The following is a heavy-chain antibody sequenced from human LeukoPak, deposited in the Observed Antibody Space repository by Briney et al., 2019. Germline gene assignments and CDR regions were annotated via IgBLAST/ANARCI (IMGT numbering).Heavy chain of an antibody. J-gene: IGHJ4*02. Sequence: SVKVSCKASGGTFSSYAISWVRQAPGQGLEWMGRIIPILGIANYAQKFQGRVTITADKSTSTAYMELSSLRSEDTAVYYCASIYGSGSYYNTWGQGTLVTVTS. CDR3: ASIYGSGSYYNT. D-gene: IGHD3-10*01. CDR2: IIPILGIA. V-gene: IGHV1-69*04. CDR1: GGTFSSYA.